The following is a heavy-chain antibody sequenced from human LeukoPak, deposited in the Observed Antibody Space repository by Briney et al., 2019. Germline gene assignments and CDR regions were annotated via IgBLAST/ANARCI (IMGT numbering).Heavy chain of an antibody. V-gene: IGHV4-59*08. Sequence: SETLSLTCTVSGGSISSYYWSWIRQPPGKGLEWIGYIYYSGSTNYNPSLKSRVTISVDTSKNQFSLKLSSVTAADTAVYYCARALYLYSSSWYGYNWFDPWGQGTLVTVSS. J-gene: IGHJ5*02. CDR1: GGSISSYY. D-gene: IGHD6-13*01. CDR3: ARALYLYSSSWYGYNWFDP. CDR2: IYYSGST.